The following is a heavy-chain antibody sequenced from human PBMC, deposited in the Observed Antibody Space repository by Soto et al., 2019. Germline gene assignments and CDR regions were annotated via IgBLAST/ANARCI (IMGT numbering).Heavy chain of an antibody. J-gene: IGHJ4*02. CDR3: ARGGPVATTKLYYFDY. CDR2: ISGSGGST. D-gene: IGHD1-7*01. V-gene: IGHV3-23*01. Sequence: EVQLLESGGDLVQPGVSLRLSCAASGFTFSSYAISWVRQAPGKGLEWVSAISGSGGSTYYADSVKGRFTISRDNSKNTLFLQMNSLRAEDTAVYYCARGGPVATTKLYYFDYWGQGTLVTVSS. CDR1: GFTFSSYA.